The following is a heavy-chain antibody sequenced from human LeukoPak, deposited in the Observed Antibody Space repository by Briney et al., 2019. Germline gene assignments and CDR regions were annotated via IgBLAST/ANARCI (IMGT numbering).Heavy chain of an antibody. CDR1: GYTFTGYY. Sequence: ASVKVSCKASGYTFTGYYMHWVRQAPGQGLEWMGWINPNSGGTNYAQKFQGRVTMTRDTSISTAYMELSRLRSDDTAVYYGARAGGYYDSSGLPWGQGTLVTVSS. D-gene: IGHD3-22*01. CDR3: ARAGGYYDSSGLP. V-gene: IGHV1-2*02. CDR2: INPNSGGT. J-gene: IGHJ4*02.